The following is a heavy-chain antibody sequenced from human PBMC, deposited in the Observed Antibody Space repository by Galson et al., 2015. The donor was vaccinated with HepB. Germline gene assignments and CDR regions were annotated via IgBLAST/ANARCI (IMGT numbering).Heavy chain of an antibody. D-gene: IGHD3-10*01. CDR3: SWFLDY. CDR1: GGSINSNTW. J-gene: IGHJ4*02. CDR2: IYYSGTT. V-gene: IGHV4-4*01. Sequence: ETLSLTCAVSGGSINSNTWWSWVRQPPGKGLEWIGEIYYSGTTHYNPSLKSRATISLDKSKNQISLSLTSVTAADSAVYFCSWFLDYWGQGTLVTVSS.